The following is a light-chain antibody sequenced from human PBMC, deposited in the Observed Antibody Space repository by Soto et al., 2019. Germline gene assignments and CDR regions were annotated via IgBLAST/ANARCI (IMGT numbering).Light chain of an antibody. CDR3: QQYDNLPPEYT. V-gene: IGKV1-33*01. CDR2: DAS. CDR1: QDISNY. J-gene: IGKJ2*01. Sequence: DIQMTQSPSSLSASVGDRVTITCQASQDISNYLNWYQQKPGKAPKLLIYDASNLETGVPSRFSGSGSGTGFTFTISSLQPEDIATYYCQQYDNLPPEYTFGQGTKLEIK.